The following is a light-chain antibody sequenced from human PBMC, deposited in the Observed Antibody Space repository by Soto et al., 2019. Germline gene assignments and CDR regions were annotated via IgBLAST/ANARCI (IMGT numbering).Light chain of an antibody. Sequence: QSALTQPASVSGSPGQSITISCTGTSSDIGSNDHVSWHQQHPGKAPKLVICDVRDRPSGVSYRFSGSKSGTTASLTISGLQAEDEAEYYCSSYTGGTTRYVFGTGTKLTVL. V-gene: IGLV2-14*03. CDR3: SSYTGGTTRYV. CDR1: SSDIGSNDH. J-gene: IGLJ1*01. CDR2: DVR.